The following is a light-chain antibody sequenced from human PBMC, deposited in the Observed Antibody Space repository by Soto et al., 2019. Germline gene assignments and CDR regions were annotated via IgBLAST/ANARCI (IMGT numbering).Light chain of an antibody. V-gene: IGKV3-20*01. CDR1: QSVSSSY. Sequence: EIVLTQSPGTLSVSPGERATLSCRASQSVSSSYLAWYQQKNGQAPRLLIYDASSRATGIPDRFSGSGSGTDFTLTINRLEPEDVAVYCCQQYGSSPRTFGQGTKVEIK. CDR3: QQYGSSPRT. CDR2: DAS. J-gene: IGKJ1*01.